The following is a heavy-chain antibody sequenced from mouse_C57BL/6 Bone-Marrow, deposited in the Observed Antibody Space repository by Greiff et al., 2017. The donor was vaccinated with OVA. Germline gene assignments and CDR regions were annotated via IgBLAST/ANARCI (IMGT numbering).Heavy chain of an antibody. V-gene: IGHV1-82*01. CDR2: IYPGDGDT. J-gene: IGHJ4*01. Sequence: SGPELVKPGASVKISCKASGYAFSSSWMNWVKQRPGKGLEWIGRIYPGDGDTNYNGKFKGKATLTADKSSSTAYMQLSSLTSEDSAVYFCARSWLRRPSYYAMDYWGQGTSVTVSS. CDR1: GYAFSSSW. CDR3: ARSWLRRPSYYAMDY. D-gene: IGHD2-2*01.